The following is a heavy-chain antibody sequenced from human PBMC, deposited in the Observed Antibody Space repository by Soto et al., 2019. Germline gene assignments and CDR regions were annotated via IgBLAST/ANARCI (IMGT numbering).Heavy chain of an antibody. Sequence: SETLSLTCAVYGGSFSGYYWSWIRQPPGKGLEWIGEINHSGSTNYNPSLKSRVTISVDTSKNQFSLKLSSVTAADTAVYYCARRTMVRGVITYYFDYWGQGTLVTVSS. CDR3: ARRTMVRGVITYYFDY. J-gene: IGHJ4*02. V-gene: IGHV4-34*01. D-gene: IGHD3-10*01. CDR1: GGSFSGYY. CDR2: INHSGST.